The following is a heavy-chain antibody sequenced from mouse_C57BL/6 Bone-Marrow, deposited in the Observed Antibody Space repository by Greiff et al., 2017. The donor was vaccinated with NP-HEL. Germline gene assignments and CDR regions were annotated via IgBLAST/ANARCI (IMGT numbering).Heavy chain of an antibody. V-gene: IGHV5-4*03. CDR3: ASPSWLAY. Sequence: EVKLVESGGGLVKPGGSLKLSCAASGFTFSSYAMSWVRQTPEKRLEWVATISDGGSYTYYPDNVKGRFTISRDNAKNNRYLQMSHLKSEDTAMYYCASPSWLAYWGQGTLVTVSA. J-gene: IGHJ3*01. CDR2: ISDGGSYT. CDR1: GFTFSSYA.